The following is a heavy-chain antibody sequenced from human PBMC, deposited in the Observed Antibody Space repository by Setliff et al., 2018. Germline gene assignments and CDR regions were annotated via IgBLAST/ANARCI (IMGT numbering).Heavy chain of an antibody. J-gene: IGHJ3*02. V-gene: IGHV3-21*01. CDR3: ARPLAFDI. CDR2: ISRSSTYI. CDR1: GFTFSTHS. Sequence: GGSLRLSCAASGFTFSTHSMNWVRQAPGKGLEWVSSISRSSTYIYYADSMKGRFTISRDNAKNSLYLQMNSLRAEDTAVYYCARPLAFDIWGQGTMVTVS.